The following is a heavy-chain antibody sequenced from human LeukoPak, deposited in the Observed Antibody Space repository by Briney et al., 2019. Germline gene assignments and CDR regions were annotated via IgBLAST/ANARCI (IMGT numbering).Heavy chain of an antibody. CDR3: ATTGGSWYDGSFDY. CDR1: GFSFSSYG. D-gene: IGHD6-13*01. V-gene: IGHV3-30*02. J-gene: IGHJ4*02. Sequence: GGSLRLSCAASGFSFSSYGMHWVRQAPGKGLEWVAFIRYDGSNQYYADSVKGRFSISRDISKNTVYVQMNSLRAEDTAVYYCATTGGSWYDGSFDYWGQGTLVTVSS. CDR2: IRYDGSNQ.